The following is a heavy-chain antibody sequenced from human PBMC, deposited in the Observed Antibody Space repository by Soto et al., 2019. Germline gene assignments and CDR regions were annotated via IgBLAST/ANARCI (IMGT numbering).Heavy chain of an antibody. V-gene: IGHV3-23*01. D-gene: IGHD6-13*01. CDR1: GFTFSSYA. J-gene: IGHJ6*03. CDR3: AKGRAAAGLGDMDV. Sequence: GGSLRLSCAASGFTFSSYAMSWVRQAPGKGLEWVSAISGSGGSTYYADSVKGRFTISRDNSKNTLYLQMNSLRAEVTAVYYCAKGRAAAGLGDMDVWGKGTTVTVSS. CDR2: ISGSGGST.